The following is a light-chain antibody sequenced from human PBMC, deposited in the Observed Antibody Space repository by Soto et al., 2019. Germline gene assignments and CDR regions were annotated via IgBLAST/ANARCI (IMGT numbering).Light chain of an antibody. CDR3: QQYGGLPT. V-gene: IGKV3-20*01. J-gene: IGKJ2*01. Sequence: EIVVAQSPGPLSLSPGDTATLSCTASQSVTARYVAWYQQKPGQTPRLLIFGASHRVTGIPDRFSGSGSGTDFTLTISRLEPEDFAVYYCQQYGGLPTFGQGTKLEIK. CDR1: QSVTARY. CDR2: GAS.